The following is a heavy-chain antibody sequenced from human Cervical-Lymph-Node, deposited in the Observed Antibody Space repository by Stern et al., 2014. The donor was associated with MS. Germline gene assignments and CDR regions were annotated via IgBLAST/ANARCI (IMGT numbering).Heavy chain of an antibody. V-gene: IGHV4-39*01. CDR3: ARAYVWGTFRYLDS. J-gene: IGHJ4*02. CDR1: GDSINSSTYF. CDR2: MHYSGST. Sequence: QLQLQESGPGLVKPSETLSLTCTVSGDSINSSTYFWGWIRQPPGKGLEWIGNMHYSGSTYYNPSLKSRVTPSVDPSKSEFFLKLSFGTATDTAVYYCARAYVWGTFRYLDSWGQGTLVTVSS. D-gene: IGHD3-16*02.